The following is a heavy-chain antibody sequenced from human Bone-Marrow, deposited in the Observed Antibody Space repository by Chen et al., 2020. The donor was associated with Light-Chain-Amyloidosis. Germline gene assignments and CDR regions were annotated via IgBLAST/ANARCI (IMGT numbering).Heavy chain of an antibody. V-gene: IGHV3-48*03. Sequence: EVQLAESGGGLVQPGGSLRLSCAASGFTFSSYEMNWVRQAPGKGLEWVSYISSSGSTIYYADSVKGRFTISRDNAKNSLYLQTNSLRAEDTAVYYCASYNGGAALNIWGQGTMVTVSS. J-gene: IGHJ3*02. CDR2: ISSSGSTI. CDR3: ASYNGGAALNI. D-gene: IGHD3-16*01. CDR1: GFTFSSYE.